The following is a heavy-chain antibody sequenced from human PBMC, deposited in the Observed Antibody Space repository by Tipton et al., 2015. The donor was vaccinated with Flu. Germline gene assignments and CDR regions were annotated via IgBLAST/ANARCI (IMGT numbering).Heavy chain of an antibody. CDR3: ARRDFSNYVSEPKNWFDF. V-gene: IGHV4-38-2*01. CDR1: GYSIRSDYY. CDR2: TCPGSP. D-gene: IGHD4-11*01. J-gene: IGHJ5*01. Sequence: TLSLTCDVSGYSIRSDYYWGWVRQPPGKGLQWIGNTCPGSPYYNSSLRGRVTISVARSKDQFSLRLTSVTAADTAVYFCARRDFSNYVSEPKNWFDFWGQGTLVTVSS.